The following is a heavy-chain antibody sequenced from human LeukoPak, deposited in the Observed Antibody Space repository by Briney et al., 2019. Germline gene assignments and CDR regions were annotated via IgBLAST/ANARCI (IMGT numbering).Heavy chain of an antibody. CDR3: ARHVWFGAYNGFDP. CDR1: GRSLSSSIYY. CDR2: SFYRGRA. J-gene: IGHJ5*02. V-gene: IGHV4-39*01. Sequence: SETLSLTCTVSGRSLSSSIYYWAWVRKPRGKGLEWCGGSFYRGRAYYNQSLKSRVTIPVDTSKNQFSVKLGAVTAADTAVYYCARHVWFGAYNGFDPRGQGTLVTGSS. D-gene: IGHD3-10*01.